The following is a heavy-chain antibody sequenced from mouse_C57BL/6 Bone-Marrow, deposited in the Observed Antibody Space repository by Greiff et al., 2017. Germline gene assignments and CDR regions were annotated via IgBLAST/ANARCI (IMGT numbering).Heavy chain of an antibody. J-gene: IGHJ4*01. D-gene: IGHD3-2*02. CDR3: ARASSGLYYYAMDY. CDR1: GYSITSGYY. Sequence: EVQLQESGPGLVKPSQSLSLTCSVTGYSITSGYYWNWIRQFPGNKLEWMGYISYDGSNNYNPSLKNRISITRDTSKNQFFLKLNSVTTEDTATYDCARASSGLYYYAMDYWGQGTSVTVSS. V-gene: IGHV3-6*01. CDR2: ISYDGSN.